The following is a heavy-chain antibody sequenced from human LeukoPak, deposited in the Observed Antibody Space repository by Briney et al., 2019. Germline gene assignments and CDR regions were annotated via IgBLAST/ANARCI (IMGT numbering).Heavy chain of an antibody. CDR1: GYIFRNFG. Sequence: ASVKVSCRTSGYIFRNFGINWVRQAPGQGLEWMGWISGYNGNTKYAQKFKGRVIMTTDTSTRIGYMELRSLRSDDTAVYFCAGRHFSGGGCYFAGADPFDYWGQGTLVTVSS. J-gene: IGHJ4*02. CDR2: ISGYNGNT. D-gene: IGHD2-15*01. CDR3: AGRHFSGGGCYFAGADPFDY. V-gene: IGHV1-18*01.